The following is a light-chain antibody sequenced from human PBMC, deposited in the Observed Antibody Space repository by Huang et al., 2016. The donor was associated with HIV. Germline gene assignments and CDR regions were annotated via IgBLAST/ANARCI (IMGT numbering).Light chain of an antibody. J-gene: IGKJ5*01. CDR3: MQALQTPIT. CDR1: QSLLHANGYAY. Sequence: DIVMTQSPLSLPVTLGESASISCISSQSLLHANGYAYLDWYLQRPGQSPQLLIYLGAHRASGVPDRFSGTRSGRYFTLKISAVEAEDVGIYYCMQALQTPITFGQGTRLEIK. CDR2: LGA. V-gene: IGKV2-28*01.